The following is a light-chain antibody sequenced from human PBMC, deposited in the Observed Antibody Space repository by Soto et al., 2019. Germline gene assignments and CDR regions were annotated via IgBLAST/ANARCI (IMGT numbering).Light chain of an antibody. CDR1: QSVVNDY. CDR2: GAS. V-gene: IGKV3-20*01. CDR3: QHYGSSLAA. J-gene: IGKJ4*01. Sequence: NVWTQSPAFLSSSPGARVTLSCGASQSVVNDYLAWYQQKPGQAPRLLIYGASYRATGIPDRFAGSGSGTDFTLTISRLEPEDFAVYYCQHYGSSLAAFGGGTKVEI.